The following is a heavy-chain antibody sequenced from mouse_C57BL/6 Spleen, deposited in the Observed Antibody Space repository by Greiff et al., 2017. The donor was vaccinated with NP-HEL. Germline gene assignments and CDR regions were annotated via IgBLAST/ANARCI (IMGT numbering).Heavy chain of an antibody. Sequence: EVQLQQSGPELVKPGASVKISCKASGYTFTDYYMNWVKQSPGKSLEWIGDINPNNGGTSYNQKFKGKATLTVDKSSSTAYMQLRSLTSEDSAVYYCAVCGRGYGDAMDYWGQGTSVTVSS. CDR3: AVCGRGYGDAMDY. D-gene: IGHD1-1*01. V-gene: IGHV1-26*01. J-gene: IGHJ4*01. CDR1: GYTFTDYY. CDR2: INPNNGGT.